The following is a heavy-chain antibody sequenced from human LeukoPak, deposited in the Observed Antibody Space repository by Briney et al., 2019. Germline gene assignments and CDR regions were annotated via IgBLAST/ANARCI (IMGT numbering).Heavy chain of an antibody. D-gene: IGHD6-13*01. CDR1: GFTFSSYG. CDR3: AKDHGGIAI. CDR2: ISYDGSNK. Sequence: GGSLRLSCAASGFTFSSYGMHWVRQAPGKGPEWVAVISYDGSNKYYADSVKGRFTISRDNSKNTLYLQMNSLRAEDTAVYYCAKDHGGIAIWGQGTMVTVSS. V-gene: IGHV3-30*18. J-gene: IGHJ3*02.